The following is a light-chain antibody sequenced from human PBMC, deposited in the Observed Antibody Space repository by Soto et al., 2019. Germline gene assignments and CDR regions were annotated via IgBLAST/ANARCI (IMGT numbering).Light chain of an antibody. CDR3: QTYDTTPAWA. CDR2: AAS. V-gene: IGKV1-27*01. J-gene: IGKJ1*01. CDR1: QGVSNY. Sequence: DIQMTQSPSSLSASVGDRVTIACRASQGVSNYLAWFQQKPGKLPKLLIFAASALRSGVPSRFSGSGSGTDFTLTIGSLQPEDVATYYCQTYDTTPAWAFGQGTRVEI.